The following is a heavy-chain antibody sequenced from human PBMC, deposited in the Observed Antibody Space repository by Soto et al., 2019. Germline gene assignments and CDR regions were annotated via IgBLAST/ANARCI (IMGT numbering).Heavy chain of an antibody. Sequence: GGSLRLSCAASGFTFRNYAMSWVRQAPGKGLEWVSGLSGSGDNTYYADSVKGRITISRDNSEDTLYLQMNSLRVEDTAVFYCARGLFDDFDYWGQGTLVTVSS. CDR3: ARGLFDDFDY. D-gene: IGHD3-10*02. CDR2: LSGSGDNT. V-gene: IGHV3-23*01. CDR1: GFTFRNYA. J-gene: IGHJ4*02.